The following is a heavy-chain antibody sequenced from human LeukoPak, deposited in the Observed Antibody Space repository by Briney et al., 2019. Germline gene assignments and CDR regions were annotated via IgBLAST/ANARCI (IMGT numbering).Heavy chain of an antibody. D-gene: IGHD2-8*01. V-gene: IGHV3-30*02. CDR1: GFTFGDYA. CDR2: IQYDGSNE. J-gene: IGHJ6*03. Sequence: GGSLRLSCTASGFTFGDYAMSWFRLAPGKGLEWVAYIQYDGSNEQYADSVKGRFSISRDSSKNILYLQLNSLRAEDTAVYYCAKDRCSNGIGCYYYYMDVWGKGTTVTISS. CDR3: AKDRCSNGIGCYYYYMDV.